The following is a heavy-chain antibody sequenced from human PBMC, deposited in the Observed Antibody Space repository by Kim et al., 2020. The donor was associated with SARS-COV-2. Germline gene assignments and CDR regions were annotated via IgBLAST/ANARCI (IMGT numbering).Heavy chain of an antibody. CDR3: ARFARGYSGYVAFFDY. Sequence: SETLSLTCTVSGGSISSYYWSWIRQPPGKGLEWIGYIYYSGSTNYNPSLKSRVTISVDTSKNQFSLKLSSVTAADTAVYYCARFARGYSGYVAFFDYWGQGTLVTVSS. D-gene: IGHD5-12*01. V-gene: IGHV4-59*13. J-gene: IGHJ4*02. CDR1: GGSISSYY. CDR2: IYYSGST.